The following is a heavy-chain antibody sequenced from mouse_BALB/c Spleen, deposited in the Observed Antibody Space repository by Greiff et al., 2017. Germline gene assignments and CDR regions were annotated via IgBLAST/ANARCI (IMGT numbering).Heavy chain of an antibody. CDR2: IDTSDSYT. CDR3: SRSRNSAGFAY. Sequence: VQLQQPGAELVMPGASVKMSCKASGYTFTNYWMHWVKQRPGQGLEWIGAIDTSDSYTSYNQKFKGKATLTVDESSSTAYMQLSSLTSEDSAVYYGSRSRNSAGFAYWGQGTLVTVSA. V-gene: IGHV1-69*01. CDR1: GYTFTNYW. J-gene: IGHJ3*01. D-gene: IGHD6-1*01.